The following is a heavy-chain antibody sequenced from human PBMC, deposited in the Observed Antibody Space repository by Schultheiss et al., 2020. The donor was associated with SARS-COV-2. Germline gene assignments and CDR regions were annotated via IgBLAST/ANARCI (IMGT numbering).Heavy chain of an antibody. D-gene: IGHD3-22*01. CDR3: ARSLDSSGYYLPFDY. CDR1: GFTFSSYA. Sequence: GGSLRLSCAASGFTFSSYAMSWVRQAPGKGLEWVSAISGSGGSTYYADSVKGRFTISRDNSKNTLYLQMNSLRAEDTAVYYCARSLDSSGYYLPFDYWGQGSLVTVSS. CDR2: ISGSGGST. J-gene: IGHJ4*02. V-gene: IGHV3-23*01.